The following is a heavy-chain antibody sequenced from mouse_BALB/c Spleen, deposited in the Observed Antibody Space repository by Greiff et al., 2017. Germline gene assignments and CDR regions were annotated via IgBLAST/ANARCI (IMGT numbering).Heavy chain of an antibody. V-gene: IGHV5-6-4*01. J-gene: IGHJ2*01. D-gene: IGHD1-1*01. CDR3: TRGITTVRFDY. CDR2: ISSGGSYT. CDR1: GFTFSSYT. Sequence: EVQGVESGGGLVKPGGSLKLSCAASGFTFSSYTMSWVRQTPEKRLEWVATISSGGSYTYYPDSVKGRFTISRDNAKNTLYLQMSSLKSEDTAMYYCTRGITTVRFDYWGQGTTLTVSS.